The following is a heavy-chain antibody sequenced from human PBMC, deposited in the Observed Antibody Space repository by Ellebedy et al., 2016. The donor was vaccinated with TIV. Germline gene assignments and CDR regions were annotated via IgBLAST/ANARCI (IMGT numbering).Heavy chain of an antibody. J-gene: IGHJ4*02. CDR2: INPSGGST. CDR3: ARDEAAGTSLYTY. CDR1: GYTFTSYY. D-gene: IGHD6-13*01. Sequence: ASVKVSXXASGYTFTSYYMHWVRQAPGQGLEWMGIINPSGGSTSYAQKFQGRVTMTRDTSTSTVYMELSSLRSEDTAVYYCARDEAAGTSLYTYWGQGTLVTVSS. V-gene: IGHV1-46*01.